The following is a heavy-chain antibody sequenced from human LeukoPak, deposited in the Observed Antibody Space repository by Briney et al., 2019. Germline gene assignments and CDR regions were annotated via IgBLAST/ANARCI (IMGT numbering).Heavy chain of an antibody. D-gene: IGHD3-10*01. V-gene: IGHV3-23*01. CDR2: ISGSGGST. Sequence: PGGSLRLSCAVSGFTFSSYGMSWVRQAPGKGLEWVSAISGSGGSTYYADSVKGRFTISRDNSKNTLYLQMNSLRAEDTAVYYCAKDYGSGSYYNGFGYWGQGTLVTVSS. CDR1: GFTFSSYG. CDR3: AKDYGSGSYYNGFGY. J-gene: IGHJ4*02.